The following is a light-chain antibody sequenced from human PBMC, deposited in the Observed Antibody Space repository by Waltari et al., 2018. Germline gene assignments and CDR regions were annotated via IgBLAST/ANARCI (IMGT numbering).Light chain of an antibody. V-gene: IGLV2-11*01. CDR3: CSFAGSSTPVL. J-gene: IGLJ2*01. CDR2: DVT. Sequence: QSALTQPRSVSGSPGQSVTISCTGTSSDAGGYNYVSCFQQHPGKAPKLMIYDVTKRPSGVPDRFSGSKSGNPASLTISGIQAEDEADYYCCSFAGSSTPVLFGGGTKLTVL. CDR1: SSDAGGYNY.